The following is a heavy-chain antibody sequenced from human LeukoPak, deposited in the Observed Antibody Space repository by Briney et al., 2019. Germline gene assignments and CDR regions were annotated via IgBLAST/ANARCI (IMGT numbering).Heavy chain of an antibody. J-gene: IGHJ5*02. CDR3: ARGSPYYDFWSGYYSNWFDP. V-gene: IGHV4-34*01. CDR2: INHSGST. CDR1: GGSFSGYY. Sequence: SETLSLTCAVYGGSFSGYYWSWIRQPPGKGLEWIGEINHSGSTNYNPSLKSGVTISVDTSKNQSSLKLSSVTAADTAVYYSARGSPYYDFWSGYYSNWFDPWGQGTLVTVSS. D-gene: IGHD3-3*01.